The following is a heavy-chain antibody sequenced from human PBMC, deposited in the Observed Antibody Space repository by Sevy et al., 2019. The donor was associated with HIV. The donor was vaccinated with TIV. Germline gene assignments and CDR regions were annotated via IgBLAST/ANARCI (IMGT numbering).Heavy chain of an antibody. J-gene: IGHJ4*02. V-gene: IGHV3-7*03. CDR3: ARDSPPYTSTFSSSYV. D-gene: IGHD6-6*01. CDR1: GFTFSNYG. CDR2: INQDGSAK. Sequence: GGSLRLSCAASGFTFSNYGMHWVRQAPGKGLEWVANINQDGSAKYYVDSAKGRFTISRDNAKNSLYLQMNSLRADDTAVYYCARDSPPYTSTFSSSYVWGQGTLVTVSS.